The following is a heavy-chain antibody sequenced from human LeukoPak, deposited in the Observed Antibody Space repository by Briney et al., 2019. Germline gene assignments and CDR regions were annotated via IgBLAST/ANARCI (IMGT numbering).Heavy chain of an antibody. D-gene: IGHD6-19*01. J-gene: IGHJ3*02. V-gene: IGHV4-59*08. CDR1: GGSISSYY. CDR3: VAPKAGYSSGWYAFDI. Sequence: SETLSLTCTVSGGSISSYYWSWIRQPPGKGLEWIGYIYYSGSTNYNPSLRSRVTISIDTSKNQFSLKLSSVTAADTAVYYCVAPKAGYSSGWYAFDIRGQGTMVTVSS. CDR2: IYYSGST.